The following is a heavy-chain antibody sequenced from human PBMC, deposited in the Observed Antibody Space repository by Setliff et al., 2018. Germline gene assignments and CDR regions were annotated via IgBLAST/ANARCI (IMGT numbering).Heavy chain of an antibody. CDR2: ISSSSSYI. Sequence: LRLSCAASGFTFSGSAMHWVRQSPGKGLEWVSSISSSSSYISYADSVKGRFTISRDNAKDSLYLQMNSLRAEDTAVYYCARVRYGDFLRYYFDYWGQGTLVTVSS. CDR1: GFTFSGSA. V-gene: IGHV3-21*01. J-gene: IGHJ4*02. D-gene: IGHD4-17*01. CDR3: ARVRYGDFLRYYFDY.